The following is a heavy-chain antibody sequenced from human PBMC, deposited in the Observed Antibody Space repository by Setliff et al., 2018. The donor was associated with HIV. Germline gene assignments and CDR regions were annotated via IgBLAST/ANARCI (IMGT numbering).Heavy chain of an antibody. CDR2: IYSGGDT. Sequence: PGGSLRLSCAASGFRFSDAWMTWVRQAPGQGLEWVSLIYSGGDTYYADSVKGRFTISRDNAKNSLYLQMNSLRAEDTAVYYCARDYYDSSGYYLLDAFDIWGQGTMVTVSS. J-gene: IGHJ3*02. V-gene: IGHV3-53*01. CDR3: ARDYYDSSGYYLLDAFDI. CDR1: GFRFSDAW. D-gene: IGHD3-22*01.